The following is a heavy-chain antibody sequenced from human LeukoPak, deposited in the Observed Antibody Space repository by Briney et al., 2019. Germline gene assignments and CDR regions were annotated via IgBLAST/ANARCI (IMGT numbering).Heavy chain of an antibody. D-gene: IGHD2-2*01. CDR2: IYYSGST. CDR3: ARDRALGYCSSTSCYYYGMDV. V-gene: IGHV4-31*03. J-gene: IGHJ6*02. Sequence: SQTLSLTCTISVGPISCGGYYSSWFRQPPGNGLEWIGYIYYSGSTYYHPSLKSRVTISVDTSKNQFSLKLSSVTAADTAVYYCARDRALGYCSSTSCYYYGMDVWGQGTTVTVSS. CDR1: VGPISCGGYY.